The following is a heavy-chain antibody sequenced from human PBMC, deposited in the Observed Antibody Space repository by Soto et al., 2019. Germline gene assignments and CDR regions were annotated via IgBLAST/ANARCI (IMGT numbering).Heavy chain of an antibody. CDR1: GGSFSGYY. Sequence: SETLSLTXAVYGGSFSGYYWSWIRQPPGKGLEWIGEINHSGSTNYNPSLKSRVTISVDTSKNQFSLKLSSVTAADTAVYYCARGGRKLLWFGELHYYYGMDVWGQGTTVTVSS. V-gene: IGHV4-34*01. J-gene: IGHJ6*02. D-gene: IGHD3-10*01. CDR3: ARGGRKLLWFGELHYYYGMDV. CDR2: INHSGST.